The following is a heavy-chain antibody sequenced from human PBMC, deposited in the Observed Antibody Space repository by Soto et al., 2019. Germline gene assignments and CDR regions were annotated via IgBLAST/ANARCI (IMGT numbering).Heavy chain of an antibody. CDR1: GGSISSYY. D-gene: IGHD3-3*01. Sequence: SETLSLTCTVSGGSISSYYWSWIRQPAGKGLEWIGCIYTSGSTNYNPSLKSRVTMSVDTSKNQFSLKLSSVTAADTAVYYCARAVSYDFWSGYNYYYYGMDVWGQGTTVTVSS. CDR3: ARAVSYDFWSGYNYYYYGMDV. CDR2: IYTSGST. V-gene: IGHV4-4*07. J-gene: IGHJ6*02.